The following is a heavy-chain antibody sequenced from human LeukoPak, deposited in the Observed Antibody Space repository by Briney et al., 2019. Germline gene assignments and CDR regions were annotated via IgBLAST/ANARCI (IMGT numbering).Heavy chain of an antibody. CDR3: ARRYIAVAGTSKTGFDY. J-gene: IGHJ4*02. CDR2: IYYSGRT. Sequence: PSETLSLTCIVSGGSISSSSYYWGWIRPPPGKGLEWIGSIYYSGRTYYNPSLKSRVTISVDTSKNQFSLKLSSVTAADTAVYYCARRYIAVAGTSKTGFDYWGQGTLVTVSS. V-gene: IGHV4-39*01. CDR1: GGSISSSSYY. D-gene: IGHD6-19*01.